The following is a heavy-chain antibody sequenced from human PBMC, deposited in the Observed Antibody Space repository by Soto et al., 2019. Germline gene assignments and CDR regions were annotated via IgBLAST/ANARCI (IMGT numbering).Heavy chain of an antibody. CDR2: IKSKTDGGTT. Sequence: PGGSLRLSCAASGFTFSNAWMNRVRQAPGKGLEWVGRIKSKTDGGTTDYAAPVKGRFTISRDDSKNTLYLQMNSLKTEDTAVYYCSGSNVDTAMVNYWGQGTLVTVSS. D-gene: IGHD5-18*01. CDR1: GFTFSNAW. J-gene: IGHJ4*02. CDR3: SGSNVDTAMVNY. V-gene: IGHV3-15*07.